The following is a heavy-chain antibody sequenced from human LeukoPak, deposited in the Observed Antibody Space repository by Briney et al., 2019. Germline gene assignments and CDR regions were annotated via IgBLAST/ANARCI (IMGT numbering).Heavy chain of an antibody. J-gene: IGHJ4*02. CDR2: INPNSGGT. D-gene: IGHD3-16*01. CDR3: ARADSLITTLPHY. Sequence: ASVKVSCKASGYTFTGYYMHWVRQAPGQGLEWMGWINPNSGGTNYAQKFQGRVTMTRDTSNSTAYMELSRLRSDDTAVYYCARADSLITTLPHYWGQGTLVTVSS. CDR1: GYTFTGYY. V-gene: IGHV1-2*02.